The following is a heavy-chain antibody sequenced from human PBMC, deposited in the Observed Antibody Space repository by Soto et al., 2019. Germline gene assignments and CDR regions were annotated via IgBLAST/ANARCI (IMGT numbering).Heavy chain of an antibody. CDR2: IIPMYGTA. CDR3: ATTKYSDYDLGRRST. V-gene: IGHV1-69*08. Sequence: QVQLVQSGAEVKKPGSSVKVSCKASGGTFNSYTITWVRQAPGQGLEWMGRIIPMYGTANYAQSLQGRVMITADSSTSTAYMELSSLTSEDTAVYYCATTKYSDYDLGRRSTWGQGTLVTVSS. CDR1: GGTFNSYT. D-gene: IGHD5-12*01. J-gene: IGHJ4*02.